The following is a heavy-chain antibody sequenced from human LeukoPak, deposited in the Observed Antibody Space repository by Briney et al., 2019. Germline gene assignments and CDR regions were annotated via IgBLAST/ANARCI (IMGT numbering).Heavy chain of an antibody. CDR1: GYDFINYG. D-gene: IGHD6-6*01. CDR3: ARGGPFPSGSSSREYYLDY. J-gene: IGHJ4*02. CDR2: RSIYNGNT. V-gene: IGHV1-18*01. Sequence: ASVKVSCKASGYDFINYGISWVRQAPGQGLEWMGWRSIYNGNTHYKPQGRVTMTTDTSTSTAYMDVRSLRSDDTAVYYCARGGPFPSGSSSREYYLDYWGQGTLVTVSS.